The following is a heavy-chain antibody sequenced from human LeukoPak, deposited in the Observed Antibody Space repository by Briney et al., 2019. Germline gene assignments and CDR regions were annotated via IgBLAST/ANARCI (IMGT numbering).Heavy chain of an antibody. V-gene: IGHV3-9*01. CDR3: AKDIFGSSLTRDFDY. Sequence: GRSLRLSCAASGFTFDDYAMHWVRQAPGKGLEWVSGISWNSGSIGYADSVKGRFTISRDNAKNSLYLQMNSLRAEDTALYYCAKDIFGSSLTRDFDYWGQGTLVTVSS. CDR1: GFTFDDYA. CDR2: ISWNSGSI. J-gene: IGHJ4*02. D-gene: IGHD3-3*02.